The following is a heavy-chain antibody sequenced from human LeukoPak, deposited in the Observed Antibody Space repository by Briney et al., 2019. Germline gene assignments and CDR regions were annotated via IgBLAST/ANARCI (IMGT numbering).Heavy chain of an antibody. CDR3: ASTTVTTGGDAFDI. V-gene: IGHV3-66*01. CDR2: IYSGGST. J-gene: IGHJ3*02. CDR1: GFTVSSNY. D-gene: IGHD4-17*01. Sequence: GGSLRLSRAASGFTVSSNYMSWVRQAPGKGLEWVSVIYSGGSTYYADSVQGRFTISRDNFKKTVYLQMSSLRAEDTAVYYCASTTVTTGGDAFDIWGQGTMVTVSS.